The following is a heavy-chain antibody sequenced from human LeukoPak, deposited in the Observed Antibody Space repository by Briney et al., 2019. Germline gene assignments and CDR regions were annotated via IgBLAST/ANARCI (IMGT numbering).Heavy chain of an antibody. CDR3: ARDLGQYYDTSDNWFDP. J-gene: IGHJ5*02. V-gene: IGHV3-74*01. Sequence: GGSLRLSCVASGFTFSNYWMHWVRQAPGKGLVWVSRINSDGINTSYADSVKGRFTISRDNAKNTLNLQMNSLRAEDTAVYYCARDLGQYYDTSDNWFDPWGQGTLVTVSS. D-gene: IGHD3-22*01. CDR1: GFTFSNYW. CDR2: INSDGINT.